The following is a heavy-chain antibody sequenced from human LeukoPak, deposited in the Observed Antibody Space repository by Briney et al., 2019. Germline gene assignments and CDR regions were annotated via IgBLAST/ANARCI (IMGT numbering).Heavy chain of an antibody. V-gene: IGHV1-2*02. Sequence: GASVKVSCKASGYTFTYYYVHWVRQAPGQGFEWMGWINPNSGDTNYAQKFQGRVTMTRDTSISTAHMELSRLRSDDTAVYYCARANFLYCSSTTCLFDYWGQGTLVIVSS. CDR2: INPNSGDT. CDR3: ARANFLYCSSTTCLFDY. CDR1: GYTFTYYY. J-gene: IGHJ4*02. D-gene: IGHD2-2*01.